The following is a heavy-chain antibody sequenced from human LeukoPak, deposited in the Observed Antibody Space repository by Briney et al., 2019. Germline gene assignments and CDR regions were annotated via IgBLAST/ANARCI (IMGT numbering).Heavy chain of an antibody. J-gene: IGHJ6*02. V-gene: IGHV3-30*04. CDR1: GFTFSSYA. CDR2: ISYDGSNK. Sequence: PGRSLRLSCAASGFTFSSYAMHWVRQAPGKGLEWVAVISYDGSNKYYADSVKGRFTISRDNSKNTLYLQMNSLRAEDTAVYYCAKDRTLTTMIVVVDTPPPYYYGMDVWGQGTTVTVSS. CDR3: AKDRTLTTMIVVVDTPPPYYYGMDV. D-gene: IGHD3-22*01.